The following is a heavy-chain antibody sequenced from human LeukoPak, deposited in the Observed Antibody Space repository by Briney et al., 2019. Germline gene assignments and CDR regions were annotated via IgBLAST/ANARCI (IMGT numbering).Heavy chain of an antibody. CDR2: INHSGST. J-gene: IGHJ6*03. V-gene: IGHV4-34*01. CDR3: ARAQNRSPYYYYYMDV. Sequence: PSETLSLTCAVYGGSFSGYYWSWIRQPPGKGLEWIGEINHSGSTNYNPSLKSRVTISVDTSKNQFSLKLSSVTAADTAVYYCARAQNRSPYYYYYMDVWGKGTTVTVSS. CDR1: GGSFSGYY.